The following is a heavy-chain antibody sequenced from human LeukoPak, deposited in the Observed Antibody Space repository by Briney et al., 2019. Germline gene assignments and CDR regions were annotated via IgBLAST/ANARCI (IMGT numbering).Heavy chain of an antibody. V-gene: IGHV1-2*02. CDR3: ARRGIVARALDY. CDR2: INPNSGGT. D-gene: IGHD5-12*01. CDR1: GYTFTGYY. J-gene: IGHJ4*02. Sequence: ASVKVSCKASGYTFTGYYMHWVRQAPGQGREWMGWINPNSGGTNYAQKFQGGVTMTRDTSISTAYMELSRLRSDDTAVYYCARRGIVARALDYWGQGTLVTVSS.